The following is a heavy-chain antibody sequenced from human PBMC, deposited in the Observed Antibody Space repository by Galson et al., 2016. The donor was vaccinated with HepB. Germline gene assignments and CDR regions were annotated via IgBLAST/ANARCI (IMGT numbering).Heavy chain of an antibody. V-gene: IGHV3-30*04. CDR3: ARGITVWTYYFDY. Sequence: SLRLSCAASGFTFSSYAMHWVRQAPGKGLEWVAVISYDGSNKYYADSVKGRFTISRDNSKNTLYLQMNSLRAEDTAVYYCARGITVWTYYFDYWGQGTLVTVSS. CDR2: ISYDGSNK. CDR1: GFTFSSYA. J-gene: IGHJ4*02. D-gene: IGHD3-9*01.